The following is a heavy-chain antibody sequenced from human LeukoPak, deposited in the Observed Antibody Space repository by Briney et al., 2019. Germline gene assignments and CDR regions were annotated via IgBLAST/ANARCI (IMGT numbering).Heavy chain of an antibody. CDR2: ISSNGDST. J-gene: IGHJ5*02. Sequence: GGSLRLSCAASGFTFSSYAMHWVRQAPGKGLEYVSAISSNGDSTYYANSVKGRFTISRDNSKNTVYLQMGSLRAEDMAVYYCARASYGYGNNWFDPWGEGTLVTVSS. V-gene: IGHV3-64*01. CDR3: ARASYGYGNNWFDP. CDR1: GFTFSSYA. D-gene: IGHD5-18*01.